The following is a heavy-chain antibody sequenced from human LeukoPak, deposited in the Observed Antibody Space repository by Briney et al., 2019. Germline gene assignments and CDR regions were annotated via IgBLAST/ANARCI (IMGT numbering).Heavy chain of an antibody. CDR1: GFTFSSYG. D-gene: IGHD3-10*01. Sequence: GGSLRLSCAASGFTFSSYGMHWVRQAPGKGLEWVAVIWYDGSNKYYADSVKGRFTISRDNSKNTLYLQMNSLRAEDTAVYYCARESLMVRGVVDYWGQGTLVTVSS. J-gene: IGHJ4*02. CDR2: IWYDGSNK. CDR3: ARESLMVRGVVDY. V-gene: IGHV3-33*01.